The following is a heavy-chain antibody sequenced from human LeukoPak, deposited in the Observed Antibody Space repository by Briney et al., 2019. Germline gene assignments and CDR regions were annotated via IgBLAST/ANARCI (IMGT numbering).Heavy chain of an antibody. CDR1: GFTFSSYA. V-gene: IGHV3-23*01. Sequence: GGSLRLSCAAPGFTFSSYAMTWVRQAPGKGLEWVSAISGSGGSTYYADSVKGRFTISRDNSKNTLYLQMNSLRAEDTAVYYCAKVGNSGRPNWFDPWGQGTLVTVSS. D-gene: IGHD1-26*01. J-gene: IGHJ5*02. CDR3: AKVGNSGRPNWFDP. CDR2: ISGSGGST.